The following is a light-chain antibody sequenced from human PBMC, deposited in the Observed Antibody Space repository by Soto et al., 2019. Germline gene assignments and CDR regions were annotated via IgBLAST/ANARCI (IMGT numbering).Light chain of an antibody. CDR3: CSYAGSYAFPYV. V-gene: IGLV2-11*01. CDR1: SSDVGGYNY. CDR2: DVS. Sequence: VLTQPRSVSGSPGQSVTISCTGTSSDVGGYNYVSWYQQHPGKAPKLMIYDVSKRPSEVPDRFSGSKSGNTASLTISGLQAEDEADYYCCSYAGSYAFPYVFGTGTKVTVL. J-gene: IGLJ1*01.